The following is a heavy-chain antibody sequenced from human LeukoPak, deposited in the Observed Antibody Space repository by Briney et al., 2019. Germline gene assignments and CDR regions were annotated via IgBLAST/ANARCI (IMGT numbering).Heavy chain of an antibody. CDR2: INHSGST. Sequence: PSETLSLTCAVYGGSFSGYYWSWIRQPPGKGLEWIGEINHSGSTNYNPSLKSRVTISVDTSKNQFSLKLSSVTAADTAVYYCARVLTTVVTAVSFDYWGQGTLVTVSS. CDR3: ARVLTTVVTAVSFDY. J-gene: IGHJ4*02. V-gene: IGHV4-34*01. D-gene: IGHD4-23*01. CDR1: GGSFSGYY.